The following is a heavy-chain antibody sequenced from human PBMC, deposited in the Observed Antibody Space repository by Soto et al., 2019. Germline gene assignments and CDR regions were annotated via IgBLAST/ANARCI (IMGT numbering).Heavy chain of an antibody. J-gene: IGHJ5*02. Sequence: EVQLLESGGGLVQPGGSLRLSCAASGFTFSSYAMSWVRQAPGKGLEWVSAISNSGGNTYYKDSVKGRFTISRDNSKNTLYLQMNSLRAEDTAVYFCAKDDVAYSSSRGRLGSFDPWGQGTLVTVSS. CDR1: GFTFSSYA. CDR2: ISNSGGNT. V-gene: IGHV3-23*01. D-gene: IGHD6-19*01. CDR3: AKDDVAYSSSRGRLGSFDP.